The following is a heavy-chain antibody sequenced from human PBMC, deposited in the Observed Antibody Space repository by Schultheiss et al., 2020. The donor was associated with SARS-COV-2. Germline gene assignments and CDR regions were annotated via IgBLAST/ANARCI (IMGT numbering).Heavy chain of an antibody. CDR1: GGSISSYY. Sequence: GSLRLSCTVSGGSISSYYWSWIRQPPGKGLEWIGEINHSGSTNYNPSLKSRVTISVDTSKNQFSLKLSSVTAADTAVYYCARQGLRGWFDPWGQGTLVTVS. J-gene: IGHJ5*02. D-gene: IGHD3-16*01. V-gene: IGHV4-34*01. CDR2: INHSGST. CDR3: ARQGLRGWFDP.